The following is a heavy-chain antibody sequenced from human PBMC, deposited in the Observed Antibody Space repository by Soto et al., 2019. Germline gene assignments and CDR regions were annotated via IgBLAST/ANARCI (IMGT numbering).Heavy chain of an antibody. D-gene: IGHD3-10*01. V-gene: IGHV4-30-4*01. CDR1: GGSISSSSYY. CDR2: IYYSGST. Sequence: SETLSLTCAVSGGSISSSSYYWSWIRQPPGKGLECIGYIYYSGSTYCNPSLKSRVTISVDTSKNQFSLKLSSVTAADTAVYYCASRKSSPYFDYWGQGTLVTVSS. CDR3: ASRKSSPYFDY. J-gene: IGHJ4*02.